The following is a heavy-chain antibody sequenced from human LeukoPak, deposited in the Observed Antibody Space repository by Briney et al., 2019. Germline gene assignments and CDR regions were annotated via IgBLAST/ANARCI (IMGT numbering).Heavy chain of an antibody. CDR1: GYTFTSYG. D-gene: IGHD6-19*01. J-gene: IGHJ4*02. Sequence: AASVKVSCKASGYTFTSYGISWVRQAPGQGLEWMGWISAYNGNTNYAQKLQGRVTMTTDTSTSTAYMELSSLRSEDTAVYYYATIIAVADGFDYWGQGTLVTVSS. CDR3: ATIIAVADGFDY. CDR2: ISAYNGNT. V-gene: IGHV1-18*01.